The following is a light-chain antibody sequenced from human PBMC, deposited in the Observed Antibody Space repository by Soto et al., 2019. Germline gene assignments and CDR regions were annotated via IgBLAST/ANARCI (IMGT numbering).Light chain of an antibody. CDR2: GAS. J-gene: IGKJ2*01. V-gene: IGKV3-15*01. Sequence: EIVMTQSPATLSVSPGERATLSCRASQSVNSNLAWNQQKPGQAPRLLIYGASTRVAGIPARFSGSGSGTEFSLTISSLQSEDFAVYYCQQYNNRPPDTFGQGTKLEIK. CDR1: QSVNSN. CDR3: QQYNNRPPDT.